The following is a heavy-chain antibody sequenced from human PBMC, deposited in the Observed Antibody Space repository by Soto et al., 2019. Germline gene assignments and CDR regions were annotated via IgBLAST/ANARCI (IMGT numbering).Heavy chain of an antibody. Sequence: PGGSLRLSCAASGFTFSSYGMHWVRQAPGKGLEWVAVIWSDGNNKYYADSVKGRFTISRDNAKNSLYLQMNSLRAEDTAVYYCARGRVRSTAAAGTSWFDPWGQGTLVTVSS. D-gene: IGHD6-13*01. V-gene: IGHV3-33*01. CDR3: ARGRVRSTAAAGTSWFDP. J-gene: IGHJ5*02. CDR1: GFTFSSYG. CDR2: IWSDGNNK.